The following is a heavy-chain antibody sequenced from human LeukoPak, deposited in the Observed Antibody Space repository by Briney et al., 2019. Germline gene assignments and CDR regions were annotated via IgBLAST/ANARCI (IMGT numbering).Heavy chain of an antibody. CDR3: ARSSSGYYYADDAFDI. Sequence: SETLSLTCTVSGGSISSYYWSWIRQPPGKGLEWIGYIYYSGSTNYNPSLKSRVTISVDTSKNQFSLKLSSVTAADTAVYYCARSSSGYYYADDAFDIWGQGTVVTVSS. J-gene: IGHJ3*02. CDR1: GGSISSYY. D-gene: IGHD3-22*01. V-gene: IGHV4-59*01. CDR2: IYYSGST.